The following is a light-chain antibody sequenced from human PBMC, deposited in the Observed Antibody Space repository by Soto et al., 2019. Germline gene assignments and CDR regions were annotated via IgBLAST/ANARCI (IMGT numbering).Light chain of an antibody. CDR1: ALPTQY. Sequence: SYELTQPPSVSVSPGQTATITCSGEALPTQYTYWYRQRPGQAPVLVMFEDSQRPSGIPERFSGSGSGTTVTLTISGVQAEDEADYYCQSADSSGTYVLFGGGTKVTVL. V-gene: IGLV3-25*02. CDR3: QSADSSGTYVL. CDR2: EDS. J-gene: IGLJ2*01.